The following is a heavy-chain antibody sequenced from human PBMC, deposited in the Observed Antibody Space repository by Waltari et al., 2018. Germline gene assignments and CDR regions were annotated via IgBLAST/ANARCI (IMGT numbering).Heavy chain of an antibody. CDR2: IYYSGST. Sequence: QVQLQESGPGLVKPSETLSLTCTVSGGSISSHYWSWIRQPPGKGLEWIGYIYYSGSTNYNPSLKSLVTISVDTSKNQFSLKLSSVTAADTAVYYCARDGGLDAFDIWGQGTMVTVSS. V-gene: IGHV4-59*11. J-gene: IGHJ3*02. CDR3: ARDGGLDAFDI. D-gene: IGHD2-15*01. CDR1: GGSISSHY.